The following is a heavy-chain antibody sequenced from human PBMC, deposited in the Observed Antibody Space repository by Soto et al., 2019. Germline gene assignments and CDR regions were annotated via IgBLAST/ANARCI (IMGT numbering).Heavy chain of an antibody. Sequence: GSLRLSCAASGFTFSSYWMSWVRQAPGKGLEWVANIKQDGSEKYYVDSVKGRFTISRDNAKNSLYLQMNSLRAEDTAVYYCARDSHYYDSSGSLDYWGQGTLVTVSS. D-gene: IGHD3-22*01. CDR1: GFTFSSYW. CDR2: IKQDGSEK. CDR3: ARDSHYYDSSGSLDY. V-gene: IGHV3-7*01. J-gene: IGHJ4*02.